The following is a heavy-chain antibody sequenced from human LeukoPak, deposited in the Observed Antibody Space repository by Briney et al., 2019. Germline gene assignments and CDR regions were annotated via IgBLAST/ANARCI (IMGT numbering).Heavy chain of an antibody. D-gene: IGHD5-18*01. Sequence: GGSLRLSCAASGFTFSSYGMHWVRQAPGKGLEWVAFIRYDGSNKYYADSVKGRFTISRDNSKNTLYLQMNSLRAEDTAVYYCAKDHYLGYSYGRTTNYYYYYYMDVWGKGTTVTISS. J-gene: IGHJ6*03. V-gene: IGHV3-30*02. CDR2: IRYDGSNK. CDR1: GFTFSSYG. CDR3: AKDHYLGYSYGRTTNYYYYYYMDV.